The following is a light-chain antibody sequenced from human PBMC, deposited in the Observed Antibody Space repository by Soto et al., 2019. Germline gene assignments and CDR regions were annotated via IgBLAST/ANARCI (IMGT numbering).Light chain of an antibody. J-gene: IGKJ5*01. Sequence: DIQLTQSPSFLSASVGDRVTVTCRSSQDISSYLAWYQQKPGKAPKILIYGASTLQSGVPPRFGGSGSGTAFTLTINSLQPEDFATYYCQHTYTTPITFGQGTRLEIK. CDR1: QDISSY. V-gene: IGKV1-9*01. CDR2: GAS. CDR3: QHTYTTPIT.